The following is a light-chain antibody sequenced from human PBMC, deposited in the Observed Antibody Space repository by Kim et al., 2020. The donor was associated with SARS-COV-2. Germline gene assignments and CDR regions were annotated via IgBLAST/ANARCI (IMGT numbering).Light chain of an antibody. CDR1: KLDDKY. Sequence: VSPGQTASITCSGDKLDDKYFCWYQQRPGQSPLLVIYQNTKRPAAIPERFSGSKSGKTATLTITGTQATDEAEYFCQAWDSNTYYVFGTGTKVTVL. CDR2: QNT. V-gene: IGLV3-1*01. J-gene: IGLJ1*01. CDR3: QAWDSNTYYV.